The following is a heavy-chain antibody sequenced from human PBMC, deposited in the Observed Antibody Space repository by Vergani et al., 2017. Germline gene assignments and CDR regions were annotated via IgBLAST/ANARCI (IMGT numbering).Heavy chain of an antibody. CDR3: ARGGARGCDY. V-gene: IGHV4-39*07. Sequence: QLQLQESGPGLVKPSETLSLTCTVSGGSISSSSYYWSWIRQPPGKGLEWIGEINHSGSTNYNPSLKSRVTISVDTSKNQFSLKLSSVTAADTAVYYCARGGARGCDYWGQGTLVTVSS. CDR2: INHSGST. J-gene: IGHJ4*02. CDR1: GGSISSSSYY. D-gene: IGHD3-22*01.